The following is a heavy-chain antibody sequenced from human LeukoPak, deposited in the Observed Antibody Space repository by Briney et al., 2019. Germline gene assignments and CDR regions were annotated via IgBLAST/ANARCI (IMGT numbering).Heavy chain of an antibody. J-gene: IGHJ4*02. V-gene: IGHV3-64*01. CDR3: ARGAQLTDY. CDR1: GFTFYTYA. Sequence: GGSLRLSCAASGFTFYTYAMHWVRQAPGKGLEYVSGIGPDGGTTYYAKSVKGRFTISRDNSKNMVYLQMGSRTADDMGVYYCARGAQLTDYWGQGTLVTVSS. CDR2: IGPDGGTT. D-gene: IGHD1-1*01.